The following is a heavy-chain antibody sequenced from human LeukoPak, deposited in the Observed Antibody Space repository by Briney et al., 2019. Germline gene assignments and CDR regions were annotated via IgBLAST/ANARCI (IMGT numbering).Heavy chain of an antibody. V-gene: IGHV3-49*04. D-gene: IGHD6-19*01. J-gene: IGHJ6*03. CDR3: TRRIELGQWLVLFGAHGDYYYMDV. CDR1: GFTFGDYA. Sequence: RAGGSLRLSCTASGFTFGDYAMSWVRQAPGKGLEWVGFIRSKAYGGTTEYAASVKGRFTISRDDSKSIAYLQMNSLKTEDTAVYYCTRRIELGQWLVLFGAHGDYYYMDVWGKGTTVTVSS. CDR2: IRSKAYGGTT.